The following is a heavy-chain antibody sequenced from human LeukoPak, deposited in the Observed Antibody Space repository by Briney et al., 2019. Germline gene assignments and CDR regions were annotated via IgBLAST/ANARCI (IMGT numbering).Heavy chain of an antibody. V-gene: IGHV3-7*03. J-gene: IGHJ4*02. CDR1: GFTFSAYW. Sequence: GGSLRLSCTASGFTFSAYWMFWVRQAPGKGLEWVASIKEDESEKYYVDSVKGRFTISRDNAKNSLYLQMNSLRVEDTAVYYCVRGNPFGEYWGQGTLVTVSS. CDR2: IKEDESEK. CDR3: VRGNPFGEY. D-gene: IGHD3-16*01.